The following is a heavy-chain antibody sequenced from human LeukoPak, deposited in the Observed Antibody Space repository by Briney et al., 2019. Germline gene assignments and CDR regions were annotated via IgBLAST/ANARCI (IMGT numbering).Heavy chain of an antibody. J-gene: IGHJ4*02. CDR3: ARSSLYGSGSYHNDY. CDR1: GYTFTGYY. CDR2: INPNSGGT. D-gene: IGHD3-10*01. Sequence: GASVKVSCKASGYTFTGYYMHWVRQAPGQGLEWMGRINPNSGGTNYAQKFQGRVTMTRDTSISTAYMELSGLRSDDTAVYYCARSSLYGSGSYHNDYWGQGTLVTVSS. V-gene: IGHV1-2*06.